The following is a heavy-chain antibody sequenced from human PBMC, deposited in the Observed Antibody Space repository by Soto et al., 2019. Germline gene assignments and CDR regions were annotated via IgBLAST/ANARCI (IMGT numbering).Heavy chain of an antibody. CDR3: ASTDGYNSGYFYY. CDR2: IYYSGST. CDR1: AGCITSYY. J-gene: IGHJ4*01. V-gene: IGHV4-59*01. Sequence: SETLSLTCTVSAGCITSYYWSWFRQLPGDGLQWIGHIYYSGSTNYNPSLRSRVTISVDTSTNQFSLQLSSVTAADTAVYYCASTDGYNSGYFYYWGHGTLVTVSS. D-gene: IGHD5-12*01.